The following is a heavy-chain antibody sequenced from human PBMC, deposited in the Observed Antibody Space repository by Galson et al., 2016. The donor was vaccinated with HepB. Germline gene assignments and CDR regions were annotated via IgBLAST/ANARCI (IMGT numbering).Heavy chain of an antibody. V-gene: IGHV1-8*01. CDR3: ARDRPFTGDFDY. D-gene: IGHD7-27*01. J-gene: IGHJ4*02. CDR1: GYTFTNYD. CDR2: MTPNSGNT. Sequence: SVKVSCKASGYTFTNYDINWVRQATGQGLEWLGWMTPNSGNTGYAQKFQGRLSLTRDISTSTAYMELSSLTPDDTAAYYCARDRPFTGDFDYWGQGTLVTVSS.